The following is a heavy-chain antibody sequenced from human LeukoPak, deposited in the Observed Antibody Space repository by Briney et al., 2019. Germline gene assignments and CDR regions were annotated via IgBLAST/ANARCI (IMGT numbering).Heavy chain of an antibody. Sequence: ASVKVSCKASGYTFTGYYMHWVRQAPGQGLEWMGWINPNSGGTNYAQKFQGWVTMTRDTSISTAYMELSRLRSDDTAVYYCARGELGGATRAVDYWGQGTLVTVSS. CDR1: GYTFTGYY. V-gene: IGHV1-2*04. J-gene: IGHJ4*02. CDR3: ARGELGGATRAVDY. CDR2: INPNSGGT. D-gene: IGHD1-26*01.